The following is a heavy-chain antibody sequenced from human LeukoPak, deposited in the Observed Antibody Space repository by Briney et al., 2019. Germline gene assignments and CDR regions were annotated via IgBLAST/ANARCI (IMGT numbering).Heavy chain of an antibody. CDR2: IYYSGST. D-gene: IGHD2-15*01. V-gene: IGHV4-61*01. Sequence: SETLSLTCTVSGGSVSSGSYYWSWIRQPPGKGLEWIGYIYYSGSTYYNPSLKSRVTISVDTSKNQFSLKLSSVTAADTAVYYCASTSSGGSHWWFDPWGQGTLVTVSS. CDR1: GGSVSSGSYY. CDR3: ASTSSGGSHWWFDP. J-gene: IGHJ5*02.